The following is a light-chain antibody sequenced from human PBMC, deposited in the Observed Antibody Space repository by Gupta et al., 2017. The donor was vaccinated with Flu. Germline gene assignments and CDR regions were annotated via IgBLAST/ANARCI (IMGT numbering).Light chain of an antibody. CDR1: QCVSSSY. Sequence: ELGLTQSPGTLSLTPGERATLSCRASQCVSSSYLAWYQQKPGQAPRLLIYGASSRATGIPDRFSGSGSGTDFTLTISRLEPEEFAVYYCQQYGSSPLTFGGGTKVEIK. CDR3: QQYGSSPLT. J-gene: IGKJ4*01. V-gene: IGKV3-20*01. CDR2: GAS.